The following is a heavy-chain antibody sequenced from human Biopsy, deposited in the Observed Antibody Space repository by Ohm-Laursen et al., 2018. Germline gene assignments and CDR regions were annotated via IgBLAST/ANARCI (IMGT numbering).Heavy chain of an antibody. D-gene: IGHD1-1*01. V-gene: IGHV1-18*01. J-gene: IGHJ6*02. Sequence: ASVKVSCKPSGYTFTSYGISWVRQAPGQGLEWMGWINTENGNTIYAQNLQGRVTMTADTSTSTAYMEVTSLGSDDTAVYYCARAKLEPVYYYYGMDVWGQGTTVTVSS. CDR3: ARAKLEPVYYYYGMDV. CDR1: GYTFTSYG. CDR2: INTENGNT.